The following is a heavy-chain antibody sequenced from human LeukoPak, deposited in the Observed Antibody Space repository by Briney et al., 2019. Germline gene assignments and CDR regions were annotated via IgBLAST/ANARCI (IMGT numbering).Heavy chain of an antibody. Sequence: PGGSLRLSCSASGFTLSNYWIHWVRQAPGTGLVWVSRINTDGSSTNYADSVKGRFTVSRDNAKNTLYLQMNSLRAEDTAVYYCAKMGGYDSNSRENWFDPWGQGTLVTVSS. CDR1: GFTLSNYW. CDR2: INTDGSST. V-gene: IGHV3-74*01. CDR3: AKMGGYDSNSRENWFDP. D-gene: IGHD5-12*01. J-gene: IGHJ5*02.